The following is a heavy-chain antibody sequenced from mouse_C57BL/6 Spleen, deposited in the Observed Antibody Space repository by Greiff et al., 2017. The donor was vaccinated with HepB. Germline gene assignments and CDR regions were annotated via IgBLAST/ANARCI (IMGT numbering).Heavy chain of an antibody. V-gene: IGHV1-15*01. D-gene: IGHD1-1*01. CDR2: IDPETGGT. Sequence: LQESGAELVRPGASVTLSCKASGYTFTDYEMHWVKQTPVHGLEWIGAIDPETGGTAYNQKFKGKAILTADKSSSTAYMELRSLTSEDSAVYYCTRDYGSSYVDWFAYWGQGTLVTVSA. CDR3: TRDYGSSYVDWFAY. J-gene: IGHJ3*01. CDR1: GYTFTDYE.